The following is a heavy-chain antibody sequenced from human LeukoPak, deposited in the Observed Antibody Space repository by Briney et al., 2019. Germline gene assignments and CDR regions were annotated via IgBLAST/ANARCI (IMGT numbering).Heavy chain of an antibody. Sequence: SETLSLTCTVSGGSISSSSYYWGWIRQPPGKGLEWIGSIYYSGSTYYNPSLKSRVTISVDTSKNQFSLKLSSVTAADTAVYYCARATDFWSGYYPDYRGQGTLVTVSS. V-gene: IGHV4-39*01. D-gene: IGHD3-3*01. J-gene: IGHJ4*02. CDR1: GGSISSSSYY. CDR2: IYYSGST. CDR3: ARATDFWSGYYPDY.